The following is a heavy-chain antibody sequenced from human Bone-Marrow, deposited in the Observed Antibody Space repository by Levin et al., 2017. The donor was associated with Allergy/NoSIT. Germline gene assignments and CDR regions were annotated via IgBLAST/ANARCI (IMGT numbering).Heavy chain of an antibody. Sequence: GSLRLSCTVSGGTINTYYWSWIRQAPGRGLEWIGYIYYSGSTKYNPSLKSRVTISRDKYKNKFSLQLRSVTAAEQAGYYWARGVNLLTADPRLDYWGQGTLVTVSS. V-gene: IGHV4-59*01. D-gene: IGHD3-9*01. CDR3: ARGVNLLTADPRLDY. CDR2: IYYSGST. J-gene: IGHJ4*02. CDR1: GGTINTYY.